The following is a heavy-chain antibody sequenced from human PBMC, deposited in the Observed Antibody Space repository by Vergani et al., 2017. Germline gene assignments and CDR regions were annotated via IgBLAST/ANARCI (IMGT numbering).Heavy chain of an antibody. CDR2: INHSGST. V-gene: IGHV4-34*01. CDR3: ARHRGSGGFFPSSYFYGMDV. Sequence: QVQLQQWGAGLLKPSETLSLTCAVYGGSFSGYYWSWIRQPPGKGLEWIGEINHSGSTNYNPSLKSRVSISIVSSSKFSLSLTSVTAADTAIYYCARHRGSGGFFPSSYFYGMDVWVHGTKVTVSS. D-gene: IGHD3-10*01. J-gene: IGHJ6*02. CDR1: GGSFSGYY.